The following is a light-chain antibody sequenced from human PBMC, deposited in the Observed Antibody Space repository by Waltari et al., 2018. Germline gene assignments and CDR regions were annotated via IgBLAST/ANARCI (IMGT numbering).Light chain of an antibody. CDR1: SSDVGGYNY. CDR2: EVS. Sequence: QSALTQPASVSGSPGQSITISCTGTSSDVGGYNYVSWYQQHPGKAPKLMIYEVSNRPSGVSNRFSGSKSGLQAEDEADYYCSSYTSSSTLYVFGTGTKVTVL. J-gene: IGLJ1*01. CDR3: SSYTSSSTLYV. V-gene: IGLV2-14*01.